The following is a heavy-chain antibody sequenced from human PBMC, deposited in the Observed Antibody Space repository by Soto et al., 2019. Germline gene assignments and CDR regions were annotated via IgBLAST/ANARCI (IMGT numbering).Heavy chain of an antibody. V-gene: IGHV3-30*18. CDR1: GFIFSSYG. Sequence: QVQLVESGGGVVQSGRSLRLSCAASGFIFSSYGMHWVRQAPGKGLEWVTLISYDGITKYYADSVKGRFTISRDNSKNTLYLQMNSLRAEDTAVYYCAKGTDHCSSISCYRDVWGKGTTVTVSS. CDR3: AKGTDHCSSISCYRDV. D-gene: IGHD2-2*01. J-gene: IGHJ6*03. CDR2: ISYDGITK.